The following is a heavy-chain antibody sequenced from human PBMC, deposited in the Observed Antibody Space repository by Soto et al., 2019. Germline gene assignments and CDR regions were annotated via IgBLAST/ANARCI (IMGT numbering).Heavy chain of an antibody. CDR3: ARGLSSSWAPSFDD. CDR2: IIPIFGTA. D-gene: IGHD6-13*01. CDR1: GGTFSSYA. J-gene: IGHJ4*02. Sequence: ASVKVSCKASGGTFSSYAISWVRQAPGQGLEWMGGIIPIFGTASYAQKFQGRVTITADESTSTAYMELSSLRSEDTAVYYCARGLSSSWAPSFDDWGQGPLVTVSS. V-gene: IGHV1-69*13.